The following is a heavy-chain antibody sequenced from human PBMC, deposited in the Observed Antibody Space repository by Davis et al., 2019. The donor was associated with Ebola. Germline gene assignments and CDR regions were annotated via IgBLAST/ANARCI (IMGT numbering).Heavy chain of an antibody. D-gene: IGHD2-2*01. V-gene: IGHV3-30*02. Sequence: PGGSLRLSCAASGFTFSSYGMHWVRQAPGKGLEWVAFIRYDGSNKYYADSVKGRFTISRDNSKNTLYLQMNSLRAEDTAVYYCARDLAIRQLHYMDVWGKGTTVTVSS. J-gene: IGHJ6*03. CDR1: GFTFSSYG. CDR3: ARDLAIRQLHYMDV. CDR2: IRYDGSNK.